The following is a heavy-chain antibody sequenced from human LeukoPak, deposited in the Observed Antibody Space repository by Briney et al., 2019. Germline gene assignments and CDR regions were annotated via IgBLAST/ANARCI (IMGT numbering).Heavy chain of an antibody. CDR2: INHSGST. V-gene: IGHV4-34*01. Sequence: SETLSLTCAVYGGSFSGYYWSWIRQPPGKGLEWIGEINHSGSTNYNPSLKSRVTISVDTSKNQFSLKLSSVTAADTAVYYCARANGDSHGGFDYWGQGTLVTVSS. CDR1: GGSFSGYY. D-gene: IGHD5-18*01. J-gene: IGHJ4*02. CDR3: ARANGDSHGGFDY.